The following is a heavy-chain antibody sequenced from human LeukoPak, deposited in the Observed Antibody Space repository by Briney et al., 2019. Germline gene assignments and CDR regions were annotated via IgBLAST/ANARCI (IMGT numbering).Heavy chain of an antibody. D-gene: IGHD2-2*01. Sequence: GASVKVSCKASGGTFSSYAISWVRQAPGQGLEWMGGIIPIFGTANYAQKFQGRVTITADESTSTAYMELSSLRSEDTAVYYCARLPTHQVVPAATYDYWGQGTLVTVSS. J-gene: IGHJ4*02. CDR2: IIPIFGTA. CDR1: GGTFSSYA. V-gene: IGHV1-69*01. CDR3: ARLPTHQVVPAATYDY.